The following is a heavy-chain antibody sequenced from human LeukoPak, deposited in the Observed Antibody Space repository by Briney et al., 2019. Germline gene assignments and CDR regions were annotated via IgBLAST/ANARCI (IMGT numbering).Heavy chain of an antibody. CDR3: ARVTENYGSGRRHNYYYYYMDV. Sequence: ASVKVSCKASGCTFTNFGISWVRQAPGQGLEWMGWISGYNGNTNYAQKLQGRVTMTTDTSTSTAYMDLRSLRSDDTAVYYCARVTENYGSGRRHNYYYYYMDVWGKGTTVTISS. V-gene: IGHV1-18*01. D-gene: IGHD3-10*01. CDR1: GCTFTNFG. J-gene: IGHJ6*03. CDR2: ISGYNGNT.